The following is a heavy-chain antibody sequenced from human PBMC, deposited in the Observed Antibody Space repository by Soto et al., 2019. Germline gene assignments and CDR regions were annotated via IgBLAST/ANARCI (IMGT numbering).Heavy chain of an antibody. Sequence: SETLSLACTVSGGSISSYYWSWVRQPPGKGLWCVGYIYYSGSTNYNPSLKNRLTISVDTSKNQFSLKLSSVTAADTAVYYCASSWESLWFGDRYYYGMDVWGQGTTVTVSS. CDR1: GGSISSYY. D-gene: IGHD3-10*01. CDR3: ASSWESLWFGDRYYYGMDV. J-gene: IGHJ6*02. V-gene: IGHV4-59*01. CDR2: IYYSGST.